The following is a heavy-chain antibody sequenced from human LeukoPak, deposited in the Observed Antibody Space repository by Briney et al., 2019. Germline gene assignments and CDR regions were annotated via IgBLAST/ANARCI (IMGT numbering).Heavy chain of an antibody. CDR3: TRVVPAAAVDY. CDR1: GGSISSGGYY. CDR2: IYYSGST. Sequence: SQTLSLTCTVSGGSISSGGYYWSWIRQHPGKGLEWIGYIYYSGSTYYNPSLKSRVTISVDMSKNQFSLKLSSVTAADTAVYYCTRVVPAAAVDYWGQGTLVTVSS. D-gene: IGHD2-2*01. V-gene: IGHV4-31*03. J-gene: IGHJ4*02.